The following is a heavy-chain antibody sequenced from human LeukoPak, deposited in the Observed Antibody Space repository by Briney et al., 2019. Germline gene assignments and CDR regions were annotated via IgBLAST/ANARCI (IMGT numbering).Heavy chain of an antibody. CDR2: ISFDGGYK. V-gene: IGHV3-30*04. D-gene: IGHD6-19*01. J-gene: IGHJ4*02. CDR3: SGPTDSSAWGPIDY. CDR1: GFTFSSYA. Sequence: PGGSLRLSCAASGFTFSSYAMHWVRQAPGKGLEWVVLISFDGGYKNYADSVKGRFTISRDNSNNTLYLQMNSLRPEDTAVYYCSGPTDSSAWGPIDYWGQGTLVTVSS.